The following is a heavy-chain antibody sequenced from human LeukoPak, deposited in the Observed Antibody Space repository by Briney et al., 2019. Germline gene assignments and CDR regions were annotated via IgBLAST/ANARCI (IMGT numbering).Heavy chain of an antibody. CDR1: GFTFSSYA. CDR2: ISYDGSNK. J-gene: IGHJ4*02. Sequence: GRSLRLSCAASGFTFSSYAMHWVRQAPGKRQEWVAVISYDGSNKYYADSVKGRFTISRDNSKNTLYLQMNSLRAEDTAVYYCARDHYYGSVLDWWGQGTLVTVSS. V-gene: IGHV3-30-3*01. D-gene: IGHD3-10*01. CDR3: ARDHYYGSVLDW.